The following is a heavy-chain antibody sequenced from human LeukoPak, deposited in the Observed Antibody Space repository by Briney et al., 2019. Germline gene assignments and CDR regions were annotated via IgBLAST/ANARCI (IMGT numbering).Heavy chain of an antibody. CDR3: ARYLWNADERSCTRYFDH. D-gene: IGHD2-2*01. Sequence: SESLSLTCILPVGSPRCSYWCSIRPPPGKGLWWIWQICHSGISYYNPSLKSRVTISVDTSKKQFSLKLTSVTAADTAVYYCARYLWNADERSCTRYFDHWGQGTLVTGSS. V-gene: IGHV4-59*08. CDR1: VGSPRCSY. CDR2: ICHSGIS. J-gene: IGHJ4*02.